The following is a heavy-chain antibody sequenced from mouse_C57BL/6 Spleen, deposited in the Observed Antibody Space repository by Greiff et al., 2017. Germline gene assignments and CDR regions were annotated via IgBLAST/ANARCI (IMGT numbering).Heavy chain of an antibody. V-gene: IGHV1-69*01. J-gene: IGHJ4*01. CDR1: GYTFTSYW. CDR3: ARSRDYYAMDY. Sequence: QVQLQQPGAELVMPGASVKLSCKASGYTFTSYWMHWVKQRPGQGLEWIGEIDPSDSYTNYNQKFKGKFTLTVDKSSSTAYMQLSSLTSEDSAVYYCARSRDYYAMDYWGQGTSVTVSS. CDR2: IDPSDSYT.